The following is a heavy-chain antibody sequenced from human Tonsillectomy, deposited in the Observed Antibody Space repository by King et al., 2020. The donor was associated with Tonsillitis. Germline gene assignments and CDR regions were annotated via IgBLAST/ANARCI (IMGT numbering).Heavy chain of an antibody. Sequence: DVQLVESGGGLVQPGGSLRLPCAASGFTFSSYWMSWVRQAPGKGLEWVANIKQDGSEKYYVDSVKGRFTISRDNAKNSLYLQMNSLRAEDTAVYYCAGDTVEGGDYYYGMDVWGQGTTVTVSS. J-gene: IGHJ6*02. V-gene: IGHV3-7*01. CDR3: AGDTVEGGDYYYGMDV. CDR2: IKQDGSEK. D-gene: IGHD1-1*01. CDR1: GFTFSSYW.